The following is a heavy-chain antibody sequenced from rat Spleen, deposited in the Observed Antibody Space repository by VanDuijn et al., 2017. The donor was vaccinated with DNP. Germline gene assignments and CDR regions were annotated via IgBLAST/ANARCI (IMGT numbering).Heavy chain of an antibody. J-gene: IGHJ2*01. V-gene: IGHV5-17*01. CDR3: TTRGNYGGYDY. D-gene: IGHD1-11*01. Sequence: FIFSDYAMAWVRQSPKMGLEWVSTIIYDGSSAFYRDSVTGRFTISRDFAKSTLYLQMDSLRSEDSATYYCTTRGNYGGYDYWGQGVMVTVSS. CDR2: IIYDGSSA. CDR1: FIFSDYA.